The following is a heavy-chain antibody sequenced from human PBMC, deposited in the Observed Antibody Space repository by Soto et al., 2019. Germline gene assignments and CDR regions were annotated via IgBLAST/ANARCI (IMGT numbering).Heavy chain of an antibody. J-gene: IGHJ4*01. CDR2: IIPIFGTA. V-gene: IGHV1-69*13. Sequence: SSVPVSCKASGGTFSSYAIIWVRQAPRQGLEWMGRIIPIFGTANYAQKLQGRVTTTAAESKSTHHMKPNSRRSEDTDVYYCARVRNARGLQPHY. CDR3: ARVRNARGLQPHY. D-gene: IGHD2-15*01. CDR1: GGTFSSYA.